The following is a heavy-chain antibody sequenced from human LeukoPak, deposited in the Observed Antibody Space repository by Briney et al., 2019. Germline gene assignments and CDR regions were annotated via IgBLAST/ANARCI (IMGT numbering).Heavy chain of an antibody. CDR1: GGSFSGYY. J-gene: IGHJ4*02. Sequence: PSETLSLTCAVYGGSFSGYYWSWIRQPPGKGLEWIGEINHSGSTNYNPSLKSRVTISVDTSKNQFSLKLSSVTAADTAVYYCRIVGATNDIWGQGTLSPSPQ. D-gene: IGHD1-26*01. CDR3: RIVGATNDI. CDR2: INHSGST. V-gene: IGHV4-34*01.